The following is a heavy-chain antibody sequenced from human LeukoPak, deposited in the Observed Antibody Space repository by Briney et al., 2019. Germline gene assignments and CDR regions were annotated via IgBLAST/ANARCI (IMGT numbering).Heavy chain of an antibody. V-gene: IGHV4-31*11. Sequence: SETLSLTCAVSGGSISSGGYSWSWIRQHPGKGLEWIGYIYYSGSTNYNPSLKSRVTISVDTSKNQFSLKLSSVTAADTAVYYCARVLGVVVPAAIHYYFDYWGQGTLVTVSS. CDR2: IYYSGST. D-gene: IGHD2-2*01. CDR3: ARVLGVVVPAAIHYYFDY. CDR1: GGSISSGGYS. J-gene: IGHJ4*02.